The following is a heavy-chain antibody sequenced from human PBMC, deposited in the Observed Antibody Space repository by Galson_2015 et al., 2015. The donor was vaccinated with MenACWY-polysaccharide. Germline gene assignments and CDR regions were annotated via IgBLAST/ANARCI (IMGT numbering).Heavy chain of an antibody. Sequence: SLRLSCAASGFTFSSYAMHWVRQAPGKGLEWVAVISYDETNKYYADSVKGRFTISRDNSKKMLYLRMASLRNEDTALYYCARSYCDRTNCYGMDVWGQGTTVIVSS. J-gene: IGHJ6*02. CDR3: ARSYCDRTNCYGMDV. CDR1: GFTFSSYA. CDR2: ISYDETNK. D-gene: IGHD2-21*01. V-gene: IGHV3-30-3*01.